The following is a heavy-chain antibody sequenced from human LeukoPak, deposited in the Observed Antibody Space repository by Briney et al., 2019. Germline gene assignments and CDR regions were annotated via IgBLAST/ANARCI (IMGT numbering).Heavy chain of an antibody. CDR3: VRDLDSIAFF. CDR1: GFSFKDYN. Sequence: GGSLRLSCAASGFSFKDYNIHWVRQAPGKGLEWVAVITYDGSNKYYTDSVKGRFTISRDNSKDSMYLQMNSLRAEDTAVYYCVRDLDSIAFFWGRGTLVTVSS. J-gene: IGHJ4*02. D-gene: IGHD2/OR15-2a*01. CDR2: ITYDGSNK. V-gene: IGHV3-30*03.